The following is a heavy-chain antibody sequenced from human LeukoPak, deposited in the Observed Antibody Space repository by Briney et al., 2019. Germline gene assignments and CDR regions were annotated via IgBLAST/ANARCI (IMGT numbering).Heavy chain of an antibody. CDR3: ARDHEVATIRYFDY. D-gene: IGHD5-24*01. J-gene: IGHJ4*02. Sequence: GASVNVSCKASGGTFSRYAISWVRQAPGQGLKWMGGIIPIVGTATYAQKFQGRVTITADESTSTAYMELSRLRSEDTAFYYCARDHEVATIRYFDYWGQGTLVTVSS. V-gene: IGHV1-69*01. CDR2: IIPIVGTA. CDR1: GGTFSRYA.